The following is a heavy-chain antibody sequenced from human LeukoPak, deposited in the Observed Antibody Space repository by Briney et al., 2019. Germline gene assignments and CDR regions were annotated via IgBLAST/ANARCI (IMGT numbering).Heavy chain of an antibody. D-gene: IGHD3-9*01. Sequence: PSETLSLTCAVYGGSFSGYYWSWIRQPPGKGLEWIGEINHSGSTNYNPSLKSRVTISVDTSKNQFSLKLSSVTAADTAVYYCAIGILTGYYRDWGQGTLVTVSS. CDR3: AIGILTGYYRD. V-gene: IGHV4-34*01. CDR1: GGSFSGYY. CDR2: INHSGST. J-gene: IGHJ4*02.